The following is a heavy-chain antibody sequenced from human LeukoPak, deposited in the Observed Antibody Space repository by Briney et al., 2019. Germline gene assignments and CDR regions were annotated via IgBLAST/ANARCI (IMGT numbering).Heavy chain of an antibody. CDR3: ARHPIAAGGAYNWFDP. CDR2: IYPRDSNT. CDR1: GYSFTSYW. Sequence: GESLKISCKGSGYSFTSYWIGWVRQMPGKGLEWMGIIYPRDSNTIYGPSFQGQVTISVDTSINTAYLQWISLKASDTAMYYCARHPIAAGGAYNWFDPWGQGTLVTVSS. V-gene: IGHV5-51*01. D-gene: IGHD6-13*01. J-gene: IGHJ5*02.